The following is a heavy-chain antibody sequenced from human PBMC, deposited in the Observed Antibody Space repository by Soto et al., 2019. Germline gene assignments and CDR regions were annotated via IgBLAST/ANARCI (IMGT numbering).Heavy chain of an antibody. V-gene: IGHV1-46*03. J-gene: IGHJ1*01. CDR3: AVDYGDYVSALQH. Sequence: ASVKVSCKASGYTFTSYYMHWVRQAPGQGLEWMGIINPSGGSTSYAQKFQGRVTMTRGTSTSTVYMELSSLRSEDTAVYYCAVDYGDYVSALQHWGQGTLVTVSS. CDR2: INPSGGST. D-gene: IGHD4-17*01. CDR1: GYTFTSYY.